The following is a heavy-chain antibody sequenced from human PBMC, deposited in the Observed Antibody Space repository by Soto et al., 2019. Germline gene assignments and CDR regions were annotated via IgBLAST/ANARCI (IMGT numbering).Heavy chain of an antibody. Sequence: EVQLLESGGGLVQPGGSLRLSCAASGFTFSSYAMSWVRQAPGKGLEWVSAIRGSGGSTYYADAVKGRFTISRDNSKNTLYLQMNSLRAEDTAVYYCAHTRRYSDSSGYHHWYFDLWGRGTLVTVSS. J-gene: IGHJ2*01. V-gene: IGHV3-23*01. CDR1: GFTFSSYA. CDR3: AHTRRYSDSSGYHHWYFDL. CDR2: IRGSGGST. D-gene: IGHD3-22*01.